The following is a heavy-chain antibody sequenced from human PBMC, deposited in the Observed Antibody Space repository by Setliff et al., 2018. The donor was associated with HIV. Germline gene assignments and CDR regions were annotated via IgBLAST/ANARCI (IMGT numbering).Heavy chain of an antibody. CDR2: ISNYNGNT. J-gene: IGHJ6*03. V-gene: IGHV1-18*01. CDR1: DYTFTNYG. CDR3: ARDREYMDV. Sequence: ASVKVSCKTSDYTFTNYGIYWVRQAPGQGLEWMGWISNYNGNTNYAQNPQGRVTMTTDTSTSTAHMELRSLRSDDTAVYYCARDREYMDVWGKGTTVTVSS.